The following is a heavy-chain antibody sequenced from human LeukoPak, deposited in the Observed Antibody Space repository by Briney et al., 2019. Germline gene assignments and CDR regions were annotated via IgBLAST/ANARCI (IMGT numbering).Heavy chain of an antibody. CDR3: ARVGRRGYRVNNWFDP. CDR2: IYYSGST. Sequence: PSETLSLTCTVSGGSISNYCWSWIRQPPGKGLEWIGYIYYSGSTSDNPSLKSRVTISVDTSKNQFSLKLSSVTAADTAVYYCARVGRRGYRVNNWFDPWGQGTLVTVSS. CDR1: GGSISNYC. J-gene: IGHJ5*02. D-gene: IGHD5-18*01. V-gene: IGHV4-59*12.